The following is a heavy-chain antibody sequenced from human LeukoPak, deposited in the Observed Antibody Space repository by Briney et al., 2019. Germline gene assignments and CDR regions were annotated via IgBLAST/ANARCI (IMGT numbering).Heavy chain of an antibody. V-gene: IGHV4-34*01. D-gene: IGHD2-15*01. CDR3: ARVRGHCSGGSCYKLGWFDP. J-gene: IGHJ5*02. CDR1: GGSFSGYY. CDR2: INHSGST. Sequence: SETLSLTCAVYGGSFSGYYWSWIRQPPGKGLEWIGEINHSGSTNYNPSLKSRVTISVDTSKNQFSLKLSSVTAADTAVYYCARVRGHCSGGSCYKLGWFDPWGQGTLVTVSS.